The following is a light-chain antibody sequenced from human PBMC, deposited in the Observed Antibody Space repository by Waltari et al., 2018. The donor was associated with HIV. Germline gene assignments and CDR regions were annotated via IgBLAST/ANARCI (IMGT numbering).Light chain of an antibody. V-gene: IGKV3-15*01. Sequence: EIVMTQSPATLSVSPGQRATVSCWASQSISSNLAWYQQRPGQAPRLLVYDASTRVAGSPARFSASGFATEFTLTISSLQSEEFAVYYCQQYNDWLSWTFGQGTKVEMK. CDR1: QSISSN. CDR2: DAS. J-gene: IGKJ1*01. CDR3: QQYNDWLSWT.